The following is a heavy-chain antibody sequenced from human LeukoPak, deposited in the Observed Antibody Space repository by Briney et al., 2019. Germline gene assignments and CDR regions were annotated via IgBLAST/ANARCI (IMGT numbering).Heavy chain of an antibody. CDR3: ARVPPTIFGPANPLWFDP. V-gene: IGHV4-59*01. CDR1: GGSISSYY. Sequence: SETLSLTCTVSGGSISSYYWSWIRQPPGKGLEWIGYIYYSGSTNYNPSLKSRVTISVDTSKNQFSLKLSSVTAADTAVYYCARVPPTIFGPANPLWFDPWGQGTLVTVSS. CDR2: IYYSGST. J-gene: IGHJ5*02. D-gene: IGHD3-3*01.